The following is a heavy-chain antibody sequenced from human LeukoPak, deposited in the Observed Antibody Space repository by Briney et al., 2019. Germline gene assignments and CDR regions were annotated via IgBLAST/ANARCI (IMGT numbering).Heavy chain of an antibody. CDR2: ISSSGGHT. V-gene: IGHV3-11*06. D-gene: IGHD6-13*01. CDR1: GFTFNDYY. Sequence: GGSLRLSCAASGFTFNDYYMSWIRQAPGKGLEWVSFISSSGGHTNYADSVTGRFTISRDNAKNSLYLQMNSLRAEDTAVYYCARNPGPGTLDNWGQGTLVTVSS. J-gene: IGHJ4*02. CDR3: ARNPGPGTLDN.